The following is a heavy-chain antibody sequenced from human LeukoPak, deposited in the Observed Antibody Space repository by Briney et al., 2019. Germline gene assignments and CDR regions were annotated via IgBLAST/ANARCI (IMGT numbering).Heavy chain of an antibody. D-gene: IGHD2-21*01. CDR2: IYADGTT. J-gene: IGHJ4*02. CDR1: GFAVSNFY. CDR3: AKDLHYWGLDY. Sequence: GGSLRLSCAASGFAVSNFYMSWVRQAPGKGLECVSVIYADGTTKDADSVKGRFTISRDISKNMLYLQMNSLRVEDTAVYYCAKDLHYWGLDYWGQAALVTVSS. V-gene: IGHV3-53*01.